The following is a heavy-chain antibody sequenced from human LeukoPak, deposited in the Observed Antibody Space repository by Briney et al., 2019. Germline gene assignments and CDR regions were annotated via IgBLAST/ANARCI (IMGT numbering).Heavy chain of an antibody. J-gene: IGHJ5*02. CDR3: ARATYGDNRWFDP. CDR1: GGSISSGDFY. V-gene: IGHV4-30-4*01. D-gene: IGHD4-17*01. Sequence: PSETLSLTCFVSGGSISSGDFYWSWIRQPPGKGLEWIGYFFYSGSTYYNPSLKSRVTISVDTSKSQFSLRLSSVTAADTAVYYCARATYGDNRWFDPWGQGTLVTVSS. CDR2: FFYSGST.